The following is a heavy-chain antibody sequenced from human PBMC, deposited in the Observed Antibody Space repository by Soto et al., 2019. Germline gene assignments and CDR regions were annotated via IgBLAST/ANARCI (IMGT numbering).Heavy chain of an antibody. J-gene: IGHJ6*02. CDR1: GYTFTSYY. CDR2: INPNGGGT. CDR3: ARDRDFWSGYDYYYYGIDA. V-gene: IGHV1-46*01. D-gene: IGHD3-3*01. Sequence: QVQLAQSGAEVKKPGASVNVSCKTSGYTFTSYYVNWVRQAPGQGLEWMRRINPNGGGTRYAQKFERRVTITYNTSMSTVYIELSGLRAEDTALYYCARDRDFWSGYDYYYYGIDAWGQGTTVTVS.